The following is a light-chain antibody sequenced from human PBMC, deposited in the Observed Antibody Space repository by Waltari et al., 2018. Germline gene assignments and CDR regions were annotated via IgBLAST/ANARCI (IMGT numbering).Light chain of an antibody. CDR1: SSAVGSYNL. CDR3: CSYAHSSRVV. CDR2: EGT. V-gene: IGLV2-23*01. Sequence: QSALTQPASVSGSPGQSITISCTGTSSAVGSYNLFSWYQHYPGKAPKLMIYEGTKRPSGVSNRCAGSKSGNTASLTISGLQAEDEADYHCCSYAHSSRVVFGGGTKVTVL. J-gene: IGLJ2*01.